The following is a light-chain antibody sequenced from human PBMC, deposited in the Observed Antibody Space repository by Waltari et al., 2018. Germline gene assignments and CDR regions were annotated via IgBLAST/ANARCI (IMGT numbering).Light chain of an antibody. CDR2: RNN. CDR3: ATWDDRLSDYV. J-gene: IGLJ1*01. CDR1: SPNIGSNY. V-gene: IGLV1-47*01. Sequence: QSVLTQPPSASGTPGQRVIIPCSGSSPNIGSNYVVWYQQLLGTAPNLLIYRNNQRPSGVPDRFSGSKSGTSSSLAISGLRSEDEADYYCATWDDRLSDYVFGTGTKVTAL.